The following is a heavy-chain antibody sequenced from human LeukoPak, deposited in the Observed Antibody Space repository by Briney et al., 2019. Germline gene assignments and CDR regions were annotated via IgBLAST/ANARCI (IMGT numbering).Heavy chain of an antibody. D-gene: IGHD5-18*01. Sequence: SVRVSCKASGGSFSSYGISWVRQAPGQGLEWMGGIIPMLGRSNYAQKFQGRVTISTDESTSTAYMEMSSLRSEDTAVYYCAREDHTANNWFDPWGQGTLVTVSS. CDR3: AREDHTANNWFDP. V-gene: IGHV1-69*05. CDR1: GGSFSSYG. J-gene: IGHJ5*02. CDR2: IIPMLGRS.